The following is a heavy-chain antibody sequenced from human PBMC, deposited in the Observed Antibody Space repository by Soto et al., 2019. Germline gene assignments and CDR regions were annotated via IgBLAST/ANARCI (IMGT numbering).Heavy chain of an antibody. CDR3: ARGLRSTIVVVVAAIPFMDV. CDR2: MNPNSGNT. Sequence: QVQLVQSGAEVKKPGASVKVSCKASGYTFTSYDINWVRQATGQGLEWMGWMNPNSGNTGYAQKFQGRVTMTRNTSISTAYMELSSLRSEDTAVYYCARGLRSTIVVVVAAIPFMDVWGKGTTVTVSS. D-gene: IGHD2-15*01. V-gene: IGHV1-8*01. CDR1: GYTFTSYD. J-gene: IGHJ6*03.